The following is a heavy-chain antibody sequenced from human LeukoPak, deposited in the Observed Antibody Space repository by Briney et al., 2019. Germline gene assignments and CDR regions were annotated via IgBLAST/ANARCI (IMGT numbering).Heavy chain of an antibody. CDR3: ATDRGWRTSGYYPYYFEY. D-gene: IGHD3-3*01. V-gene: IGHV3-74*01. CDR2: INSDGSST. CDR1: GFTFSSYW. Sequence: LGGSLRLSCAASGFTFSSYWMHWVRQAPGKGLVWVSRINSDGSSTSYADSVKGRFTISRDNTKNSLYLQMSSLRAEDTAVYYCATDRGWRTSGYYPYYFEYWGQGTLVTFSS. J-gene: IGHJ4*02.